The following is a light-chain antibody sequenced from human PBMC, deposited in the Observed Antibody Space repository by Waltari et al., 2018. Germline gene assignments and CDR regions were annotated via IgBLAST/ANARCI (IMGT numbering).Light chain of an antibody. J-gene: IGLJ1*01. CDR2: EVS. CDR1: SSDVGGYNY. CDR3: SSYTSSSTLEGI. Sequence: QSALTQPASVSGSPGQSITISCTGTSSDVGGYNYVSWYQQHPGKAPKLMIYEVSKRPSGVSSRFSGSKAGNTASLTISGLQAEDEADYYCSSYTSSSTLEGIFGTGTKVTVL. V-gene: IGLV2-14*01.